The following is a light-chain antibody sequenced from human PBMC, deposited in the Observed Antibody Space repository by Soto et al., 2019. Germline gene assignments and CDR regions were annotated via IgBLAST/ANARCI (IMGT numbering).Light chain of an antibody. CDR3: QHYNTYWT. V-gene: IGKV1-5*03. CDR2: KAS. Sequence: DIQMTQSPSTLSASVGDRVTITCRASQSITSWLAWYQQKPGKAPKLLIYKASFLESGVPSRFSGSGSGTDFTLTISSLQPDDFATYYCQHYNTYWTFGQGTQVEIK. CDR1: QSITSW. J-gene: IGKJ1*01.